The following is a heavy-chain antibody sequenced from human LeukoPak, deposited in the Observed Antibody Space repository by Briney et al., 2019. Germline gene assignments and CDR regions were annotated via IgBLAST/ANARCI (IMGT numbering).Heavy chain of an antibody. CDR2: ISSSSSFR. Sequence: GVSLRLSCAGSGFTFSSHSINWVRQAPGKGLEWVSSISSSSSFRYYADSVRGRFTISRDNAKNSVYLQMNSLRAEDTAVYYCARNVPHYGDYSAANYYYYGMDVWGKGTTVTVSS. CDR3: ARNVPHYGDYSAANYYYYGMDV. J-gene: IGHJ6*04. D-gene: IGHD4-17*01. CDR1: GFTFSSHS. V-gene: IGHV3-21*01.